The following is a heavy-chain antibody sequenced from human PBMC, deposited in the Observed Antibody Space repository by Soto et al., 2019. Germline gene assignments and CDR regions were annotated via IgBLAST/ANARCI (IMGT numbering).Heavy chain of an antibody. Sequence: SETLSLTCTVSGGSISSYYWSWIRQPPGEGLEWIGYIHSTGTTNYNPSLKSRVTMSIDTSKNRFSLNLTAVTAADTAVYYCAKGPRGVPAAMRVYYWGQGTLVTVSS. V-gene: IGHV4-59*01. J-gene: IGHJ4*02. CDR3: AKGPRGVPAAMRVYY. CDR2: IHSTGTT. D-gene: IGHD2-2*01. CDR1: GGSISSYY.